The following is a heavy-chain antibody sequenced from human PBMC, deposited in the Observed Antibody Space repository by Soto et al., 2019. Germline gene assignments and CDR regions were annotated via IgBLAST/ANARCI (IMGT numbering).Heavy chain of an antibody. D-gene: IGHD6-19*01. V-gene: IGHV3-9*01. Sequence: EVQLVESGGGLVQPGRSLRLSCAASGFTFDDYAMHWVRQAPGKGLEWVSGISWNSGSIGYEDSVKGRFTISRDNAKNSLYLQMKFLGAEDTALYYCAKDSAFIAVAGSTFDYWGQGTLVTVSS. CDR1: GFTFDDYA. CDR2: ISWNSGSI. CDR3: AKDSAFIAVAGSTFDY. J-gene: IGHJ4*02.